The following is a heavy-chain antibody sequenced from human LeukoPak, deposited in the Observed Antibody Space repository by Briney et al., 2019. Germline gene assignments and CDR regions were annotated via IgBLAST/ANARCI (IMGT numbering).Heavy chain of an antibody. CDR2: ISSSGDTI. Sequence: GGSLRLSCAASGFTFSDYNMNWVRQAPGKGLEWVSYISSSGDTIYYADSVKGRFTISRDNAKNSLYLQMNSLRAEDTAVYYCARDSGSYSDYWGQGTLVTVSS. D-gene: IGHD1-26*01. CDR1: GFTFSDYN. V-gene: IGHV3-11*04. CDR3: ARDSGSYSDY. J-gene: IGHJ4*02.